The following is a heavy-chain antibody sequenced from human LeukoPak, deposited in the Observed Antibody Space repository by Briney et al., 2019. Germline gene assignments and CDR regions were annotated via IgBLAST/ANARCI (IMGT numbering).Heavy chain of an antibody. CDR3: AREYVDTAMVFWFDP. CDR2: INPSGGST. CDR1: GYTFTGYY. V-gene: IGHV1-46*01. Sequence: VASVKVSCKASGYTFTGYYMHWVRQAPGQGLEWMGIINPSGGSTSYAQKFQGRVTMTRDTSTSTVYMELSSLRSEDTAVYYCAREYVDTAMVFWFDPWGQGTLVTVSS. D-gene: IGHD5-18*01. J-gene: IGHJ5*02.